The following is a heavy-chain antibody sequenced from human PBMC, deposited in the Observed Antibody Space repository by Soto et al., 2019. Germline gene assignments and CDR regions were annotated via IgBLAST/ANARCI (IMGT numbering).Heavy chain of an antibody. CDR3: ATLNSFGSDY. D-gene: IGHD5-18*01. CDR1: GFSFSRFW. V-gene: IGHV3-74*03. J-gene: IGHJ4*02. Sequence: GGSLRLSCAASGFSFSRFWVHWVRQAPGKGLVWVSRIYSDGSGPMYADSVKGRFTISRDNAKSTLYLQMNSLRVEDTAVYYCATLNSFGSDYWGQGTLVTVSS. CDR2: IYSDGSGP.